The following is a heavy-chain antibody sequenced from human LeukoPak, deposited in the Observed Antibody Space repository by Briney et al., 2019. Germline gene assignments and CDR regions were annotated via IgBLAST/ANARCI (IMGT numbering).Heavy chain of an antibody. CDR3: ARSIAARDFDY. D-gene: IGHD6-6*01. CDR1: GCSISSYY. J-gene: IGHJ4*02. CDR2: IYTSGST. Sequence: PSETLSLTCTVSGCSISSYYWSWIRQPPGQGLEWIGYIYTSGSTYYNPSLTSRVTISVDSSKIHFSLKLSSVTAADTAVYYCARSIAARDFDYWGQGTLVTVSS. V-gene: IGHV4-4*09.